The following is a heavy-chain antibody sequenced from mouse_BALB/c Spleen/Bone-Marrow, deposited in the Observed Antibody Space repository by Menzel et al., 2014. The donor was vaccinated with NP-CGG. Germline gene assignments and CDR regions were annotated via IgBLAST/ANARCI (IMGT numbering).Heavy chain of an antibody. CDR3: ARGRFAY. CDR1: GYTFTEYT. V-gene: IGHV1-18*01. Sequence: VQLQQFGPELVKPGASVKISCKTSGYTFTEYTIHWVKQSHGKSLEWIGNINPNIGGTTYNQKFKGKATLTVDMSSSTAYMDLRGLTSEDSAVYYCARGRFAYWGQGTLVTVSA. J-gene: IGHJ3*01. CDR2: INPNIGGT.